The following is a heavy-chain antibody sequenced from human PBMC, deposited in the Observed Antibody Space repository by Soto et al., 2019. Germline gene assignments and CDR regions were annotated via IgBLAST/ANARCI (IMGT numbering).Heavy chain of an antibody. J-gene: IGHJ6*02. CDR3: ARDSAPLYDFWSGNYYYGMDV. V-gene: IGHV4-59*01. CDR1: GGSISSYY. CDR2: IYYSGST. D-gene: IGHD3-3*01. Sequence: QVQLQESGPGLVKPSETLSLTCTVSGGSISSYYWGWIRQPPGKGLEWIGYIYYSGSTNYNPSLKSRVTISVDTSKNQFSLKLSSVTAADTAVYYCARDSAPLYDFWSGNYYYGMDVWGQGTTVTVSS.